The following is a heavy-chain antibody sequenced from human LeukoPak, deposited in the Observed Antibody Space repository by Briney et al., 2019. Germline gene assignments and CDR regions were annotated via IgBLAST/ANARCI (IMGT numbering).Heavy chain of an antibody. CDR3: ARVGDSSSWGYYYMDV. V-gene: IGHV3-30*01. CDR2: ISYDGGTK. Sequence: GGSLRLSSAASGFTFSSYAMHWVPQAPCKGLECVALISYDGGTKYYADSVKGRFTISRDNSNNTLYLQMNSLRAEDTAVYYCARVGDSSSWGYYYMDVWGKGTTVTVSS. J-gene: IGHJ6*03. CDR1: GFTFSSYA. D-gene: IGHD6-6*01.